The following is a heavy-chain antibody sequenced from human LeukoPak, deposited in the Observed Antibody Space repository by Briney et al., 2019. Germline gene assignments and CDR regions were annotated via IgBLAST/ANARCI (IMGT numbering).Heavy chain of an antibody. CDR1: GYSFTSYW. J-gene: IGHJ6*02. Sequence: KHGESLKISCKGSGYSFTSYWIGWVRQMPGKGLEWMGIIYPGDSDTRYSPSFQGQVTISADKSISTAYLQWSSLKASDTAMYYCARLYSWSSSWYADPNYYYYYGMDVWGQGTTVTVSS. V-gene: IGHV5-51*01. CDR2: IYPGDSDT. CDR3: ARLYSWSSSWYADPNYYYYYGMDV. D-gene: IGHD6-13*01.